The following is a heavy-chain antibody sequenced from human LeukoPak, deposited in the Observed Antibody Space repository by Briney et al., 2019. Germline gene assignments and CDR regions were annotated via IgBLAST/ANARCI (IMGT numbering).Heavy chain of an antibody. CDR1: GFTFSDYY. CDR2: ISHSSSTI. D-gene: IGHD3-22*01. V-gene: IGHV3-11*01. Sequence: PGGSLRLSCAASGFTFSDYYMSWIRQAPGKGLEWVSYISHSSSTIHYADSVKGRFTISRDNAKNSLYLQMNSLRAEDTAVYYCARDTDYDSSGTTFDYWGQGTLVTVSS. J-gene: IGHJ4*02. CDR3: ARDTDYDSSGTTFDY.